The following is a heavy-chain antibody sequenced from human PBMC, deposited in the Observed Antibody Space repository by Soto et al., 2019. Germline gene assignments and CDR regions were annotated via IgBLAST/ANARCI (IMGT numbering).Heavy chain of an antibody. D-gene: IGHD6-19*01. CDR2: VYYTGST. V-gene: IGHV4-59*01. Sequence: SETQSLTCSVSGGSISGSYWSWIRQSPGKGLEWLGYVYYTGSTNYSPSLRSRVSISVDTSKNEFSLRLSSVTAADTAVYFCARSVAVPGAHIDYWGQGTQVTVSS. CDR1: GGSISGSY. CDR3: ARSVAVPGAHIDY. J-gene: IGHJ4*02.